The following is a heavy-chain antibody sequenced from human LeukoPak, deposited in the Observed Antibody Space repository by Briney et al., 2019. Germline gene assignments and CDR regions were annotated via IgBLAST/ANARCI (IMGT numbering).Heavy chain of an antibody. CDR3: ARAKERSGRSRNFYLDV. J-gene: IGHJ6*03. CDR2: IYTSGTTT. CDR1: DDPINSGVYY. Sequence: SETLSLTCTVSDDPINSGVYYWNWIRQPAGKGLEWIGHIYTSGTTTNSNPSLKSRVAISLDTSKNHFSLKLSSVTAADTAVCYCARAKERSGRSRNFYLDVWGKGTTVTVSS. D-gene: IGHD1-26*01. V-gene: IGHV4-61*09.